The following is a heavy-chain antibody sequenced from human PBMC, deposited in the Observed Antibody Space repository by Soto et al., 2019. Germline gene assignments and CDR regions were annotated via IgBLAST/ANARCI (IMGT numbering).Heavy chain of an antibody. Sequence: QLQLQESGPGLVKPSETLSLTCTVSGGSISSSSYYWGWIRQPPGKGLAWIGSIYYSGSTYYNPSLKSRVTISVDTSKNQFSLKLSSVTAADTAVYYCARVGLWFGESEAYYFDYWGQGTLVTVSS. D-gene: IGHD3-10*01. CDR1: GGSISSSSYY. CDR3: ARVGLWFGESEAYYFDY. V-gene: IGHV4-39*01. J-gene: IGHJ4*02. CDR2: IYYSGST.